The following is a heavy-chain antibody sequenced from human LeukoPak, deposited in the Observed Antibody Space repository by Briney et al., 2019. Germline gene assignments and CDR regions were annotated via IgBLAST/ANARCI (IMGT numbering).Heavy chain of an antibody. Sequence: GGSLRLSCAASGFIFEDYTMHWVRQAPGKTLEWVSLISWDGTTYYADSVKGRFTISRDNSKDSLSLQMDTLRSEDTAFYYCVKDPSYESSGSFFDFWGQGTLVTVS. V-gene: IGHV3-43*01. J-gene: IGHJ4*02. CDR2: ISWDGTT. CDR3: VKDPSYESSGSFFDF. CDR1: GFIFEDYT. D-gene: IGHD3-22*01.